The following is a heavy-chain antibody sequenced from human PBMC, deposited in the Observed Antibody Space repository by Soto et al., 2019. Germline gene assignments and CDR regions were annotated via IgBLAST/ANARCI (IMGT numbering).Heavy chain of an antibody. CDR3: AKSVFSGNSTRDY. CDR2: ISFDGNTE. J-gene: IGHJ4*02. CDR1: GFTFSTYG. V-gene: IGHV3-30*18. Sequence: PGGSLRLSCAASGFTFSTYGMHWVRQAPGKGLDWVAVISFDGNTEYYADTVRGRFTISRDNSKNTLYLQMNSLRPEDTAVYYCAKSVFSGNSTRDYWGQDTMVTVSA. D-gene: IGHD4-4*01.